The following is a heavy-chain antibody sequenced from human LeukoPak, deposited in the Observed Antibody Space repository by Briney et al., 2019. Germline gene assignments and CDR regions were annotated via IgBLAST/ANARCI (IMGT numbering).Heavy chain of an antibody. D-gene: IGHD3-22*01. J-gene: IGHJ4*02. CDR3: ANSVWGYYYDSSWGYYFDY. CDR2: ISGSGGST. V-gene: IGHV3-23*01. CDR1: RLSFTTYA. Sequence: GESLRLSCAASRLSFTTYAMTWVRQAPGKGLEWVSAISGSGGSTYYADSVKGRFTISRDNSKNTLYLQMNSLRAEDTAVYYCANSVWGYYYDSSWGYYFDYWGQGTLVTVSS.